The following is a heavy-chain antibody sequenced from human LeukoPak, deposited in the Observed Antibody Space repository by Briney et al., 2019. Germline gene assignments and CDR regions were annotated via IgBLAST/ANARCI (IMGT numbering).Heavy chain of an antibody. CDR2: IYSGGST. D-gene: IGHD6-13*01. V-gene: IGHV3-53*01. J-gene: IGHJ5*02. CDR3: AALLDSSSRSWFDP. CDR1: GFTVSSNY. Sequence: PGGSLRLSCAASGFTVSSNYMSWVRQAPGKGLEWVSVIYSGGSTYYADSVKGRFTISRDNSKNTLYLQMNSLRAEDTAVYYCAALLDSSSRSWFDPWGQGTLVTVSS.